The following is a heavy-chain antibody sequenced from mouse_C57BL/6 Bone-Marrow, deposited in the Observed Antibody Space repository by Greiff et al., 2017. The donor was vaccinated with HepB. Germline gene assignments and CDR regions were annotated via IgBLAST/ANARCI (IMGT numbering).Heavy chain of an antibody. Sequence: QVQLKESGPGLVQPSQSLSITCTVSGFSLTSYGVHWVRQSPGKGLEWLGVIWRGGSTDYNAAFMSRLSITKDNSKSQVFFKMNSLQADDTAIYYCAKSAFITTVVAFDYWGQGTTLTVSS. J-gene: IGHJ2*01. D-gene: IGHD1-1*01. V-gene: IGHV2-5*01. CDR1: GFSLTSYG. CDR3: AKSAFITTVVAFDY. CDR2: IWRGGST.